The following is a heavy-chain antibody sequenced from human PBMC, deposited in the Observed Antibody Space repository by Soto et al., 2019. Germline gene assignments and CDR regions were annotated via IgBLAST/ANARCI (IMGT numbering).Heavy chain of an antibody. V-gene: IGHV4-30-4*01. J-gene: IGHJ4*02. CDR3: ARGVVGATTNFDY. D-gene: IGHD1-26*01. CDR2: IYYSGST. Sequence: QVQLQESGPGLVKPSLTLSLNCTVSGGSISSGDYYWSWIRQPPGKGLEWIGYIYYSGSTYYNPSLKSRVTISVDTSKNQFSLKLSSVTAADTAVYYCARGVVGATTNFDYWGQGTLVTVSS. CDR1: GGSISSGDYY.